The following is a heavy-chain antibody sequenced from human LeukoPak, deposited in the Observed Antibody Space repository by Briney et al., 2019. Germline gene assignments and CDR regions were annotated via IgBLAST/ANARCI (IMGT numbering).Heavy chain of an antibody. CDR1: GFTFSSYW. D-gene: IGHD3-22*01. V-gene: IGHV3-74*01. CDR3: AKFYYDSSGYVDY. CDR2: IHRDGSST. Sequence: PGGSLRLSCAASGFTFSSYWMHWVRQAPGKGLVWVSRIHRDGSSTYYADSVKGRFTISRDNSKNTLYLQMNSLRAEDTAVYYCAKFYYDSSGYVDYWGQGTLVTVSS. J-gene: IGHJ4*02.